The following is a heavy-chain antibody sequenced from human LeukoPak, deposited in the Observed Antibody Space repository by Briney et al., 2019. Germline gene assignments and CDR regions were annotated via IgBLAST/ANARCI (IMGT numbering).Heavy chain of an antibody. D-gene: IGHD3-22*01. J-gene: IGHJ3*02. CDR1: GYTFTSYY. CDR3: ARCPSVVVSGGNDAFDI. CDR2: INPSGGST. V-gene: IGHV1-46*01. Sequence: ASVKVSCKASGYTFTSYYMHWVRQAPGQGLEWMGIINPSGGSTSYAQNFQGRVTMTRDMSTSTVYMELSNLRSEDTAVYYCARCPSVVVSGGNDAFDIWGQGTMVTVSS.